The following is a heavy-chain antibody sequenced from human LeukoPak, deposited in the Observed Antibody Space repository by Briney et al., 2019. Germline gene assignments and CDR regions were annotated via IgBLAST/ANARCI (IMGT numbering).Heavy chain of an antibody. D-gene: IGHD3-9*01. Sequence: ASVKVSCKASGYTFTSYGISWVRQAPGQGLEWMGWINAGNGNTKYSQKFQGRVTITRDTSASTAYMELSSLRSEDTAVYYCASPPPNYDILTGFEYWGQGTLVTVSS. V-gene: IGHV1-3*01. CDR3: ASPPPNYDILTGFEY. J-gene: IGHJ4*02. CDR2: INAGNGNT. CDR1: GYTFTSYG.